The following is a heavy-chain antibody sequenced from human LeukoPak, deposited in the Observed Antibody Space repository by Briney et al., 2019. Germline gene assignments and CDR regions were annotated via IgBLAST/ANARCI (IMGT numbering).Heavy chain of an antibody. V-gene: IGHV5-51*01. CDR2: IFPGDSDT. CDR1: GYSFTSYW. CDR3: ARYSPRGGCYDSSGYPDY. D-gene: IGHD3-22*01. J-gene: IGHJ4*02. Sequence: GESLKISCKGSGYSFTSYWIGWVRQMPGKGLEWMGIIFPGDSDTRYSPSFQGQVTISVDKSISTAYLQWSSLKASDTAMYYCARYSPRGGCYDSSGYPDYWGQGTLVTVSS.